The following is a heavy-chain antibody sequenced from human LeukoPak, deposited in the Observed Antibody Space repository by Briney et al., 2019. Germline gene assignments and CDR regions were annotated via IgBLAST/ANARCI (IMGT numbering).Heavy chain of an antibody. CDR1: GFTFSSYA. J-gene: IGHJ4*02. CDR3: VKGFVHPTYYFEY. V-gene: IGHV3-23*01. CDR2: ITGGGDGT. D-gene: IGHD3-10*01. Sequence: GGSLRLPCAASGFTFSSYAMMWVRRSPEKGLEWVSSITGGGDGTYYADSVRGRFTISRDNSKNTLYLKMNSLRAEDTAVYFCVKGFVHPTYYFEYWGQGTLVTVSS.